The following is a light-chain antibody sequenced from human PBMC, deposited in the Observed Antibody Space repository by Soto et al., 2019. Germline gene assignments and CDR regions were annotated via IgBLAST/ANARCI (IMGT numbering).Light chain of an antibody. J-gene: IGKJ2*02. CDR1: QNISTF. Sequence: DIQMTQSPSSLSASVGDRVTITCRASQNISTFLNLYQQEPGKAPKLLIYAASSLQGGVPSRFSGSGSGTDFTLTITSLQPDDFASYYCQHSYSTSCTFGQGTKLEIK. CDR3: QHSYSTSCT. CDR2: AAS. V-gene: IGKV1-39*01.